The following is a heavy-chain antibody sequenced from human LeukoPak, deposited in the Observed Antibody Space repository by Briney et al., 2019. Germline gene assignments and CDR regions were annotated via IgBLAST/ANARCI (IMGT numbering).Heavy chain of an antibody. V-gene: IGHV3-21*01. D-gene: IGHD5-18*01. CDR3: VRADGNYGYVFDY. CDR1: GLTFSSYG. CDR2: ISSSSSYI. J-gene: IGHJ4*02. Sequence: GGSLRLSCAASGLTFSSYGMNWVRQAPGKGLEWVSSISSSSSYIYYADSVKGRFTISRDNAKNSLYPQMNSLRAEDTSVYYCVRADGNYGYVFDYWGQGTLVTVSS.